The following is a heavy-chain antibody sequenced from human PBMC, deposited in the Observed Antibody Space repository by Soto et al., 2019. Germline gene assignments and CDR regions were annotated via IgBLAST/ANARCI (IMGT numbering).Heavy chain of an antibody. Sequence: QPGGSLRLSCAASGFTFSSYAMSWVRQAPGKGLEWISVISGSGARTNYADSVKGRFTISRDNYKHTLNLQMNGPRAEETAVYYCSKDLPRNTAVATCFHYGGQGTLVTVSS. CDR3: SKDLPRNTAVATCFHY. CDR2: ISGSGART. J-gene: IGHJ4*01. V-gene: IGHV3-23*01. CDR1: GFTFSSYA. D-gene: IGHD5-18*01.